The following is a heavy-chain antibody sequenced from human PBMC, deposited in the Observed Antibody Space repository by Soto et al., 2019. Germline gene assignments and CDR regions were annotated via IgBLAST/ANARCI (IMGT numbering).Heavy chain of an antibody. Sequence: EVQLVESGGGLIQPGGSLRLSCAASGFTVSSNYMSWVRQAPGKGLEWVSVIYSGGSTYYADSVKGRFTISRDNSKNTLYLQMNSLRAEDTAVYYCAREGYRDYYAWNAFDIWGQGTMVTVSS. D-gene: IGHD3-10*01. J-gene: IGHJ3*02. CDR1: GFTVSSNY. V-gene: IGHV3-53*01. CDR3: AREGYRDYYAWNAFDI. CDR2: IYSGGST.